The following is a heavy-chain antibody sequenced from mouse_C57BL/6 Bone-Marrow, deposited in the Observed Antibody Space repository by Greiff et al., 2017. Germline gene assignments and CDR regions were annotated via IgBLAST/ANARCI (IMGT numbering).Heavy chain of an antibody. CDR3: TVFYYGSMWFAY. V-gene: IGHV14-4*01. CDR2: IDPENGDT. D-gene: IGHD1-1*01. J-gene: IGHJ3*01. CDR1: GFNIKDDY. Sequence: EVQLQQSGAELVRPGASVKLSCTASGFNIKDDYMHWVKQRPEQGLAWIGWIDPENGDTEYASKFQGKATITADTSSNTAYLQLSSLTSEDTAVYYCTVFYYGSMWFAYWGQGTLVTVSA.